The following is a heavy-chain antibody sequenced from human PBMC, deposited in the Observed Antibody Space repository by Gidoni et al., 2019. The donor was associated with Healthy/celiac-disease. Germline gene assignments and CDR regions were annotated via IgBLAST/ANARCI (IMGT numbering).Heavy chain of an antibody. V-gene: IGHV3-49*03. CDR2: IRSQGYGGTT. Sequence: EVQLVESGGGLVQPGRFLRLSCTACGFTFADYLIILFRQAPGKGLEWVGFIRSQGYGGTTEYAASVKGRFTISRDDSKSIAYLQMNSLKTEDTAVYYCTRDIYGSGSYYNGVTGTADYWGQGTLVTVSS. D-gene: IGHD3-10*01. J-gene: IGHJ4*02. CDR3: TRDIYGSGSYYNGVTGTADY. CDR1: GFTFADYL.